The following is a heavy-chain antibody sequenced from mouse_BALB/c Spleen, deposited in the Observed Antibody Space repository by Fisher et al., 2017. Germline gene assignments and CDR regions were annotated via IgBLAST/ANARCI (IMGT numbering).Heavy chain of an antibody. CDR3: ARVYGSSLYYYAMDY. J-gene: IGHJ4*01. Sequence: KFKGKATLTVDKSSSTAYMELRSLTSEDTAVYYCARVYGSSLYYYAMDYWGQGTSVTVSS. D-gene: IGHD1-1*01. V-gene: IGHV1-18*01.